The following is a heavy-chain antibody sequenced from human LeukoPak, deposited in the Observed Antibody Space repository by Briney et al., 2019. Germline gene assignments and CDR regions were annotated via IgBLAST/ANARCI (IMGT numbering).Heavy chain of an antibody. V-gene: IGHV3-30-3*01. D-gene: IGHD6-19*01. CDR3: AKDPGYSSGWFDY. CDR2: ISYDGSNK. CDR1: GFTFSSYA. J-gene: IGHJ4*02. Sequence: GGSLRLSCAASGFTFSSYAMHWVRQAPGKGLEWVAVISYDGSNKYYADSVKGRFTISRDNSKNTLYLQMNSLRAEDTAVYYCAKDPGYSSGWFDYWGQGTLVTASS.